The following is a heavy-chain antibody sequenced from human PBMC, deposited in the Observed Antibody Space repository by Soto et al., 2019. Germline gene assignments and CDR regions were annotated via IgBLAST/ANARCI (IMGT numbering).Heavy chain of an antibody. CDR1: GYTFSSYD. Sequence: QVQLVQSGAEVKKPGASVKVSCKASGYTFSSYDINWVRQASGQGLEWMGWMNPRSGNTGYAQKFQGRVTMTRDTSMSTAYLELSSLRSEDTAVYYGARRLAMAGVLPDSWGQGTLVTVSS. CDR3: ARRLAMAGVLPDS. CDR2: MNPRSGNT. J-gene: IGHJ4*02. D-gene: IGHD3-3*02. V-gene: IGHV1-8*01.